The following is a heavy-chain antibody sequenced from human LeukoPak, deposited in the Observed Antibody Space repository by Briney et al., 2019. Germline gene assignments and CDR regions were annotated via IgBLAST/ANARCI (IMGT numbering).Heavy chain of an antibody. D-gene: IGHD6-19*01. J-gene: IGHJ6*03. V-gene: IGHV4-34*01. Sequence: SETLSLTCAVYGGSFSGYYWSWIRQPPGKGLEWIGEINHSGSTNYNPSLKSRVTISVDTSKNQFSLKLSSVTAADTAVYYCARGLGSGWPDYYYYMDVWGKGTTVTISS. CDR3: ARGLGSGWPDYYYYMDV. CDR1: GGSFSGYY. CDR2: INHSGST.